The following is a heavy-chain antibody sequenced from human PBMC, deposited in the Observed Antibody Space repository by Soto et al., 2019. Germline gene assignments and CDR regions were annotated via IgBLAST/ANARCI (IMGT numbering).Heavy chain of an antibody. CDR1: GGFISSYY. CDR2: IYYSGST. CDR3: ARDSDGDYTFDY. Sequence: PSETLSLTCTVSGGFISSYYWSWIRQPPGKGLEWIGYIYYSGSTNYNPSLKIRVTISVDTSKNQFSLKLSSVTVAVTAVYFCARDSDGDYTFDYWGQGTLVTVSS. D-gene: IGHD4-17*01. V-gene: IGHV4-59*01. J-gene: IGHJ4*02.